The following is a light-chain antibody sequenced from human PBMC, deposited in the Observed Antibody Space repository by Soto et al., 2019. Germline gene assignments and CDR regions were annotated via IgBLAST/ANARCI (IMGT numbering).Light chain of an antibody. CDR3: QQRSNWPRT. V-gene: IGKV3-11*01. CDR1: QSVSSY. CDR2: DAS. J-gene: IGKJ1*01. Sequence: EIVLTQSPGTLAFSPGQRSTLSCRASQSVSSYLAWYQQKPGQGPRLLIYDASNRATGIPARFSGSGSGTDFTLTISSLEPEDCAVYYCQQRSNWPRTFGQGTKVDNK.